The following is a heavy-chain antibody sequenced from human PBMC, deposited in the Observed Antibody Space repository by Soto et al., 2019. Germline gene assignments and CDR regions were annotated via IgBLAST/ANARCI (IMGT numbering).Heavy chain of an antibody. V-gene: IGHV3-7*05. J-gene: IGHJ4*02. CDR2: IEQDGGEK. CDR1: EFTFSTNW. D-gene: IGHD6-19*01. Sequence: EVQLVESGGGLVQPGGSLRLSCVLSEFTFSTNWMSWVRQAPGKGLEWVANIEQDGGEKNYLESVRGRFTISRDNAKKSLYLEMNSLRAEDTAVYYCAGGSGWESESWGQGTLVTVSS. CDR3: AGGSGWESES.